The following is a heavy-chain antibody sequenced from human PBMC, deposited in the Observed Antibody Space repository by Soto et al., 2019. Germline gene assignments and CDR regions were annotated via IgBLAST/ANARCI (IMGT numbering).Heavy chain of an antibody. V-gene: IGHV1-24*01. CDR1: VYTLTDLS. D-gene: IGHD3-3*01. CDR3: ATHRSGRFLEWLPEGSLGY. Sequence: VASVKGSCKVSVYTLTDLSMQWVRQAPGKGLEWMGGFDPEDGETIYAQKFQGRVTMTEDTATDTAYMELSSLRSEDTAVYYCATHRSGRFLEWLPEGSLGYWGQGTLVTVSS. J-gene: IGHJ4*02. CDR2: FDPEDGET.